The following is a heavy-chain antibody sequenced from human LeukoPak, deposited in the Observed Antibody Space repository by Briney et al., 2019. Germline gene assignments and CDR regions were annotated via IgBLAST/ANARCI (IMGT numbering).Heavy chain of an antibody. V-gene: IGHV4-4*07. Sequence: SETLSLTCTVSGGSISNYYWSWIRQPAGKGLEWIGRIYTSGSTNYKPSLKSRVTMSVDTSKNQFSLKLSSVTAADTAVYYCAKELVGTLNSFDYWGQGTLVTVSS. CDR2: IYTSGST. CDR1: GGSISNYY. J-gene: IGHJ4*02. D-gene: IGHD1-26*01. CDR3: AKELVGTLNSFDY.